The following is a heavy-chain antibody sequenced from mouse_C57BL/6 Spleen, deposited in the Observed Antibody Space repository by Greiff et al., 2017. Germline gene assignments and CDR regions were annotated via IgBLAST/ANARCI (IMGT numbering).Heavy chain of an antibody. Sequence: EVHLVESGGGLVQPKGSLKLSCAASGFSFNTYAMNWVRQAPGKGLEWVARIRSKSNNYATYYADSVKDRFTISRDDSESMLYLQMNNLKTEDTAMYYCVSLLRSGAMDYWGQGTSVTVSS. CDR2: IRSKSNNYAT. CDR3: VSLLRSGAMDY. V-gene: IGHV10-1*01. J-gene: IGHJ4*01. CDR1: GFSFNTYA. D-gene: IGHD1-1*01.